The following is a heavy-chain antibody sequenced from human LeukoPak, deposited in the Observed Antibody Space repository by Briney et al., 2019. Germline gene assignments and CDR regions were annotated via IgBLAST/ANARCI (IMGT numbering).Heavy chain of an antibody. D-gene: IGHD3-22*01. J-gene: IGHJ5*02. V-gene: IGHV3-23*01. CDR2: ISGSGGST. Sequence: GGSLRLSCAASGFTFSSYAMGWVRQAPGKGLEWVSAISGSGGSTYYADSVKGRFTISRDNSKNTLYLQMNSLRAEDTAVYYCAKAPLLVVVIKTVWFDPWGQGTLVTVSS. CDR3: AKAPLLVVVIKTVWFDP. CDR1: GFTFSSYA.